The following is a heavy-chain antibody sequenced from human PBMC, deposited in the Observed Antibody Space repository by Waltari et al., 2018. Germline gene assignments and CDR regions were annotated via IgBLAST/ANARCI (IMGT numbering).Heavy chain of an antibody. J-gene: IGHJ3*02. V-gene: IGHV4-34*01. D-gene: IGHD3-22*01. CDR2: INHSGST. Sequence: QVQLQQWGAGLLKPSETLSLTCAVYGGSFRGYYWSWIRQPPGKGLEWIGEINHSGSTNSNPSLKSRVTISVDTSKNQFSLKLSSVTAEDTAVYYCARALSYYDSTLGAFDIWGQGTMVTVSS. CDR3: ARALSYYDSTLGAFDI. CDR1: GGSFRGYY.